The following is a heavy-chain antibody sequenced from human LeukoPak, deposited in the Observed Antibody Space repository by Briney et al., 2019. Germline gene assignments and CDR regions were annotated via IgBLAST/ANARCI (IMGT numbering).Heavy chain of an antibody. Sequence: GGSLRLSCAASGFTFSSYGMHWVRQAPGKGLEWVAVISYDGSNKYYADSVKGRFTISRDNSKNTLYLQMNSLRAEDTAVYYCLGGTGWIFDYWGQGTLVTVSS. V-gene: IGHV3-30*03. D-gene: IGHD6-19*01. J-gene: IGHJ4*02. CDR2: ISYDGSNK. CDR3: LGGTGWIFDY. CDR1: GFTFSSYG.